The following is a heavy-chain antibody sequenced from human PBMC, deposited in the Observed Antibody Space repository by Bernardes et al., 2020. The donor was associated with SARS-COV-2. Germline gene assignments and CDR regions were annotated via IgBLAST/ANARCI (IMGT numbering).Heavy chain of an antibody. D-gene: IGHD3-16*02. J-gene: IGHJ6*02. Sequence: GGSLRLSCAASGLLFSNYAMNWIRQTPGKGLECVSTISGSGGSTYYADSVKGRFTVSRDNSKDTLHLQINSLRAEDTAVYYCAKSTAGYYDYVRGSYRPNYAMDVWGQGTTVTVSS. V-gene: IGHV3-23*01. CDR3: AKSTAGYYDYVRGSYRPNYAMDV. CDR1: GLLFSNYA. CDR2: ISGSGGST.